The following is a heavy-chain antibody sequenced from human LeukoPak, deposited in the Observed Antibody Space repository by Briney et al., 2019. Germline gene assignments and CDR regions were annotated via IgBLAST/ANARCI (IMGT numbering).Heavy chain of an antibody. Sequence: NPSETLSLTCTVSGGSISSYYWSWLRQPPGKGLEWIAYVSHSGTPTYNPTLKSRVSISVDTSRNQFSLKLISVTAADTAVYYCAGEHYGGWRFDFWGQGTLVTVSS. D-gene: IGHD2-21*01. V-gene: IGHV4-59*01. J-gene: IGHJ4*02. CDR2: VSHSGTP. CDR1: GGSISSYY. CDR3: AGEHYGGWRFDF.